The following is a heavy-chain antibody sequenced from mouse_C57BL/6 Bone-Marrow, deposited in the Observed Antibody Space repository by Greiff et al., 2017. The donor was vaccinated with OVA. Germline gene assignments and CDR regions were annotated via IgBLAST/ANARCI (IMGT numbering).Heavy chain of an antibody. Sequence: EVQLVESGGDLVKPGGSLKLSCAASGFTFSSYGMSWVRQTPDKRLEWVATISSGGSYTYYPDSVKGRFTISRGNAKNTLYLQMSSLKSEDTAMYYCARHGYDGAYWGQGTLVTVSA. J-gene: IGHJ3*01. CDR2: ISSGGSYT. CDR1: GFTFSSYG. V-gene: IGHV5-6*01. D-gene: IGHD2-2*01. CDR3: ARHGYDGAY.